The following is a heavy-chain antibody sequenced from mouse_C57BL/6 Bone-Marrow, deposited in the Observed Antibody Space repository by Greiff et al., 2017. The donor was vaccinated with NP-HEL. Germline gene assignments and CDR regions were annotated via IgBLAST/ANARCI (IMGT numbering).Heavy chain of an antibody. V-gene: IGHV1-58*01. CDR1: GYTFTSYG. CDR2: IYIGNGYT. J-gene: IGHJ4*01. CDR3: ARIPLGRGDAMDY. Sequence: VHVKQSGAELVRPGSSVKMSCKTSGYTFTSYGINWVKQRPGQGLEWIGYIYIGNGYTEYNEKFKGKATLTSDTSSSTAYMQLSSLTSEDSAIYFCARIPLGRGDAMDYWGQGTSVTVSS. D-gene: IGHD4-1*01.